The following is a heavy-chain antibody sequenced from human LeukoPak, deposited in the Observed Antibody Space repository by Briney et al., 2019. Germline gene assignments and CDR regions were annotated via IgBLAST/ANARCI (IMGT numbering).Heavy chain of an antibody. CDR3: VWSSTWNRRFYLDQ. CDR2: IAVTPDGPAT. J-gene: IGHJ4*02. CDR1: GFTFNLAW. Sequence: GGSLRLSCAASGFTFNLAWMSWVRQTPGKGLQWVARIAVTPDGPATDYATPVRGRFTISRDDSRNMVYLQMSSLRTDDTAVYYCVWSSTWNRRFYLDQWGQGTLVTVSS. V-gene: IGHV3-15*04. D-gene: IGHD6-6*01.